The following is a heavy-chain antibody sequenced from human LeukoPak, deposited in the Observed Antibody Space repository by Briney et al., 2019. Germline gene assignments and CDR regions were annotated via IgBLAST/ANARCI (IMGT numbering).Heavy chain of an antibody. Sequence: SETLSLTCTVSGGSISSGDYYWSWIRQPPRKGLEWIGYIYYSGSTYYNPSLKSRVTISVDTSKNQFSLKLSSVTAADTAVYYCARVATEQWFDPWGQGTLVTVSS. CDR3: ARVATEQWFDP. V-gene: IGHV4-30-4*08. CDR2: IYYSGST. CDR1: GGSISSGDYY. D-gene: IGHD1/OR15-1a*01. J-gene: IGHJ5*02.